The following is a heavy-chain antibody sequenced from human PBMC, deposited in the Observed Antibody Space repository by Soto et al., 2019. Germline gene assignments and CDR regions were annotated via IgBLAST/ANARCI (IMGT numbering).Heavy chain of an antibody. CDR1: GFTFSHYA. D-gene: IGHD1-26*01. V-gene: IGHV3-30*18. Sequence: QVQLVESGGGVAQPGRSLRLSCAASGFTFSHYAMHWVRQAPGKGLEWVALMSYDGSNEYYADSVKGRFTISRENSKNALYLQMNSLRAEDTAVYYCAKDGSHNFDYWGQGTLVTVSS. CDR2: MSYDGSNE. CDR3: AKDGSHNFDY. J-gene: IGHJ4*02.